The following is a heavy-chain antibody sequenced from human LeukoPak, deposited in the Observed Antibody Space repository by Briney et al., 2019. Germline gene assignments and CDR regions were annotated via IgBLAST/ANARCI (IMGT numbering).Heavy chain of an antibody. CDR3: ARGLGGGWYPRGYFDY. V-gene: IGHV4-34*01. CDR1: GGSFSDYY. J-gene: IGHJ4*02. D-gene: IGHD6-19*01. CDR2: IYHSGST. Sequence: SETLSLTCAVYGGSFSDYYWTWIRQPPGKGLEWIGEIYHSGSTNYNPSLKSRVTISVDTSKNQFSLKLSSVTAADTAVYYCARGLGGGWYPRGYFDYWGQGTLVTVSS.